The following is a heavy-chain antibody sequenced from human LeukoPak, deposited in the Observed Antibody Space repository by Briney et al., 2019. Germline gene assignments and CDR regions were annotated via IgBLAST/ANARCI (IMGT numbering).Heavy chain of an antibody. J-gene: IGHJ4*02. D-gene: IGHD2-2*03. CDR3: AKAFGYDFEATD. CDR1: GYTFTGDF. Sequence: ASVRFSCKGFGYTFTGDFIHWVRPAPGQGLEWMGWINLNIGETTQAQKFQDRVAMTSDKTIRTAYLDLSRLKSDDTAVYSCAKAFGYDFEATDCGQRPLVTVSS. V-gene: IGHV1-2*02. CDR2: INLNIGET.